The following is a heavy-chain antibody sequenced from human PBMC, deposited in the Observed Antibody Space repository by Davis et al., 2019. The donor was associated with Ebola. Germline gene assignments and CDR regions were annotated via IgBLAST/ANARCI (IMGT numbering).Heavy chain of an antibody. D-gene: IGHD3-10*01. J-gene: IGHJ4*02. CDR2: IYGGTNV. V-gene: IGHV3-53*01. CDR3: TRGVVGVIPSDH. CDR1: GFSVSTSY. Sequence: GGSLRLSCVASGFSVSTSYMAWVRQAPGKGLEWVSLIYGGTNVFYADSVRGRFTISRDNSKNTLYLQMNTLRAEDTAVYHCTRGVVGVIPSDHWGQGTLVTVSS.